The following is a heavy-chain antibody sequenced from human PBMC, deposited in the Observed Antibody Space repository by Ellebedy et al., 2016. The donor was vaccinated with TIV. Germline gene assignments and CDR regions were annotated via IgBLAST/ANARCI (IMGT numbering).Heavy chain of an antibody. CDR1: GYTFTSYG. CDR2: ISAYNGNT. Sequence: ASVKVSCXASGYTFTSYGISWVRQAPGQGLEWMGWISAYNGNTNYAQKLQGRVTMTTDTSTSTAYMELRSLRSDDTAVYYCAREMLLSPYYYYGMDVWGQGTTVTVSS. D-gene: IGHD2-2*01. J-gene: IGHJ6*02. V-gene: IGHV1-18*01. CDR3: AREMLLSPYYYYGMDV.